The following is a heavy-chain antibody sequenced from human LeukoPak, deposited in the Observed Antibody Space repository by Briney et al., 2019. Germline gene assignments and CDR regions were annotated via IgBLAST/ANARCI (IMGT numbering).Heavy chain of an antibody. V-gene: IGHV4-59*01. J-gene: IGHJ4*02. CDR2: INYSGST. CDR3: ARATDSNGWLFDF. Sequence: PSETLSLTCTVSGGSISSYYWSWIRQPPGKGLGWIGYINYSGSTNYNPSLKSRVTISVDTSRNQLSLKLTSVTAADTAVYYCARATDSNGWLFDFWGQGTLVTVSS. CDR1: GGSISSYY. D-gene: IGHD6-19*01.